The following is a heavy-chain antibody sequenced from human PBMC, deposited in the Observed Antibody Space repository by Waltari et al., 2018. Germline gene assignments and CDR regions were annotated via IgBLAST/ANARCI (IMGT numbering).Heavy chain of an antibody. D-gene: IGHD2-2*01. J-gene: IGHJ5*02. Sequence: QVQLQESGPGLVKPSQTLSLTCTVSGGSISSGSYYWSWIRQPAGKGLEWIGRIYTSGSTNYNPSLKSRVTISVDTSKNQFSLKLSSVTAADTAVYYCASRIVVVPAAFFDPWGQGTLVTVSS. V-gene: IGHV4-61*02. CDR2: IYTSGST. CDR1: GGSISSGSYY. CDR3: ASRIVVVPAAFFDP.